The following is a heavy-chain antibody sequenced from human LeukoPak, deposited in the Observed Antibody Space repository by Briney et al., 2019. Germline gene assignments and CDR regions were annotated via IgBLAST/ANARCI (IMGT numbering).Heavy chain of an antibody. CDR1: GGTFSSYA. V-gene: IGHV1-69*05. CDR3: ARGIPSRYCSSTSCYQDYYYYMDV. D-gene: IGHD2-2*01. CDR2: IIPIFGTA. Sequence: GASVKVSCKASGGTFSSYAISWVRQAPGQGLEWMGGIIPIFGTANYAQKFQGRVTITTDESTSTAYMELSSLRSEDTAVYYCARGIPSRYCSSTSCYQDYYYYMDVWGKGTTVTVSS. J-gene: IGHJ6*03.